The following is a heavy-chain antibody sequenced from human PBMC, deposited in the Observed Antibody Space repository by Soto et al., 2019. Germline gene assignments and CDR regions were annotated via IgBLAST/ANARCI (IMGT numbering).Heavy chain of an antibody. CDR2: ISAHNGNT. CDR3: ARGRYGDY. CDR1: GYGFTTYG. V-gene: IGHV1-18*01. D-gene: IGHD1-1*01. J-gene: IGHJ4*02. Sequence: QVHLVQSGAEVKKPGASVKVSCKGSGYGFTTYGITWVRQAPGQGLEWMAWISAHNGNTNYAQELQGRVTVTRDTSTSTAYMELRGLRSDDTAVYYCARGRYGDYWGEGVLGTVSS.